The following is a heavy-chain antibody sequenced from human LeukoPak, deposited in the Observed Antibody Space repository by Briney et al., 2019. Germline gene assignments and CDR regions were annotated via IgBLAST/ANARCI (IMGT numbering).Heavy chain of an antibody. J-gene: IGHJ6*04. Sequence: GASVKVSCKASGYTFTSYGISWVRQAPGQGLEWMGWISAYNGNTNYAQKLQGRVTMTTDTSTSTAYMELRSLRSDDTAVYYCAREESSPHYYDSSGPMDVWGKGTTVTVSS. V-gene: IGHV1-18*01. D-gene: IGHD3-22*01. CDR2: ISAYNGNT. CDR3: AREESSPHYYDSSGPMDV. CDR1: GYTFTSYG.